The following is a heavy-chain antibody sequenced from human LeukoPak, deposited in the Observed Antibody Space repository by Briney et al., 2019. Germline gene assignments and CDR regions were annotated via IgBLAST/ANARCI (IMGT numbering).Heavy chain of an antibody. CDR1: GYTFTSYG. V-gene: IGHV1-18*01. J-gene: IGHJ4*02. CDR3: ARDSKHGYCSSTSCYTAWYFDY. Sequence: EASVKVSCKASGYTFTSYGISWVRQAPGQGLEWMGWISAYNGNTNYAQKLQGRVTMTTDTSTSTAYMELRSLRSDDTAVYYCARDSKHGYCSSTSCYTAWYFDYWGQGTLATVSS. D-gene: IGHD2-2*02. CDR2: ISAYNGNT.